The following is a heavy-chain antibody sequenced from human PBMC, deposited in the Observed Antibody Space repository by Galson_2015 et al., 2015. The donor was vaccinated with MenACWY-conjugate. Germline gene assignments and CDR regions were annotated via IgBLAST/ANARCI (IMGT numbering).Heavy chain of an antibody. CDR3: ARGWGHTAVGYGLKPGAFDF. CDR2: ITFDGNYK. Sequence: SLRLSCAASGFTFSLYAMHWVRRVPGKGLEWVSVITFDGNYKDFVDPVKGRFTISRDNSKNTLYLEMNSLRPEDTAVYYCARGWGHTAVGYGLKPGAFDFWGQGTMVTVSS. CDR1: GFTFSLYA. J-gene: IGHJ3*01. V-gene: IGHV3-30*03. D-gene: IGHD5-18*01.